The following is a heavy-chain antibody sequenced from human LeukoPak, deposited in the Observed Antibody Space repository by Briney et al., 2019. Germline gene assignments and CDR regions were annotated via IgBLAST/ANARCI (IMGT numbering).Heavy chain of an antibody. Sequence: PGGSLRLSCAASGFTFSSYEMNWVRQAPGKGLEWVSYISSSGSTIYYADSVKGRFTISRDNAKNSLYLQMNSLRAEDTAVYYCARVGELVPAPHYYYGMDGWGKGTTVTVSS. D-gene: IGHD2-2*01. CDR2: ISSSGSTI. CDR3: ARVGELVPAPHYYYGMDG. J-gene: IGHJ6*04. CDR1: GFTFSSYE. V-gene: IGHV3-48*03.